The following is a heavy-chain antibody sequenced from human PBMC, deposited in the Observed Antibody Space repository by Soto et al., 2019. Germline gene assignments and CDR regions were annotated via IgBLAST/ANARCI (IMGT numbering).Heavy chain of an antibody. Sequence: GLTLRLSCAASAFTFSDSYMSWIRQAPGKRLEWISYITFSGNTVYYADSLKGRFTISRDNAKNSLYLQMNRLRAEDTAVYYCARVSWREKYGMDVWGQGTTVTVSS. CDR1: AFTFSDSY. V-gene: IGHV3-11*01. J-gene: IGHJ6*02. CDR3: ARVSWREKYGMDV. CDR2: ITFSGNTV.